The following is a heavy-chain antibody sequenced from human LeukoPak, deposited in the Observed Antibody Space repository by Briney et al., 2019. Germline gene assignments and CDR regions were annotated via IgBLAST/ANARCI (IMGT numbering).Heavy chain of an antibody. V-gene: IGHV3-23*01. J-gene: IGHJ4*02. D-gene: IGHD3-3*01. CDR1: GFTFSSYA. CDR2: ISGSGDNT. CDR3: TRDFDFSSAI. Sequence: GGSLRLSCAASGFTFSSYAMSWVRQAPGKGLEWVSGISGSGDNTYYADSVKGRFTISRDNSKNTLFLQMNSLRAEDTAVYYCTRDFDFSSAIWGQGTLVTVSS.